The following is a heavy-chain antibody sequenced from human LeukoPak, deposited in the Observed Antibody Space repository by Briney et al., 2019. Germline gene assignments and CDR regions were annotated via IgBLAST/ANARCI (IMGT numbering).Heavy chain of an antibody. J-gene: IGHJ5*02. CDR2: IYYSGST. V-gene: IGHV4-59*01. Sequence: SETLSLTCTVSGGSISSYYWSWLRQPPGKGLEWIGYIYYSGSTNYNPSLKSRVTISVDTSKNQFSLKLSSVTAADTAVYYCARGIGSYYEVNWFDPWGQGTLVTVSS. D-gene: IGHD1-26*01. CDR1: GGSISSYY. CDR3: ARGIGSYYEVNWFDP.